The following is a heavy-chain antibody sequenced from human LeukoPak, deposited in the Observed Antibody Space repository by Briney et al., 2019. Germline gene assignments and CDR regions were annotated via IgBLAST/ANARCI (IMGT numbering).Heavy chain of an antibody. D-gene: IGHD2-2*01. J-gene: IGHJ3*02. CDR2: ITGPGGLT. CDR1: GFTFSSYT. V-gene: IGHV3-23*01. CDR3: AKGESDIVVVPAADAFDI. Sequence: GGSLRLSCAASGFTFSSYTMTWVRQAPGKGLEWVSAITGPGGLTDYADSVKGRFTISRDNSKNTLYLQMNSLRAEDTATYYCAKGESDIVVVPAADAFDIWGQGTIVIVSS.